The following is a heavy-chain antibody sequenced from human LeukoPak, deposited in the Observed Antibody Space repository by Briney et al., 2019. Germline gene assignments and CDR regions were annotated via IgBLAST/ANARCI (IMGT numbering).Heavy chain of an antibody. CDR2: IYYSGST. CDR1: GGSISSYY. Sequence: SETLSPTCTVSGGSISSYYWSWIRQPPGKGLEWIGYIYYSGSTSYNPSLKNRVTIAVDTSKNQFSLKLTSVTAADTAVYYCARVNGDGYSPSDYWGQGTLVTVSS. D-gene: IGHD5-24*01. J-gene: IGHJ4*02. CDR3: ARVNGDGYSPSDY. V-gene: IGHV4-59*01.